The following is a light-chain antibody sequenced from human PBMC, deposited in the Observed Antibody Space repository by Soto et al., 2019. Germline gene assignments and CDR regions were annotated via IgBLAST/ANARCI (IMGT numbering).Light chain of an antibody. CDR3: CSYAGSYPYV. Sequence: QSVLTQPRSVSGSPGQSVTISCTGTSSDVGGYNYVSWYQQHPGKAPKLMIYDVSKRPSGVPDRFSGSKSGNTAPLTISGLQAEDEADYYCCSYAGSYPYVFGTGTKVTVL. V-gene: IGLV2-11*01. J-gene: IGLJ1*01. CDR2: DVS. CDR1: SSDVGGYNY.